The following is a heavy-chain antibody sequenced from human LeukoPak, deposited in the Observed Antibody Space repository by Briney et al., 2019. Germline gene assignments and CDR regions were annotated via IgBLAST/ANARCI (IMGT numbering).Heavy chain of an antibody. CDR1: GFIFGDYW. V-gene: IGHV3-7*04. Sequence: GGSLRLSCAASGFIFGDYWMTWVRQAPGKGLEWVANIHKDGSEKYYVDSVKSRFSITRDNAKNSLFLQMNSLRAEDSAVYYCARYGYGYGTPFDYWGQGTLVTVSS. D-gene: IGHD5-18*01. CDR3: ARYGYGYGTPFDY. J-gene: IGHJ4*02. CDR2: IHKDGSEK.